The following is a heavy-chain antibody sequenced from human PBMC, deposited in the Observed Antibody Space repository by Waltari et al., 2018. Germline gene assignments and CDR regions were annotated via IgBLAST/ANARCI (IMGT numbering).Heavy chain of an antibody. CDR3: ARMGATWYYFDY. V-gene: IGHV4-61*02. J-gene: IGHJ4*02. D-gene: IGHD1-26*01. CDR1: GGSISSGSYY. Sequence: QVQLQESGPGLVKPSQTLSLTCTVSGGSISSGSYYWRCIRQPAGKGLEWIGRIYTSGSTNYNPSLKSRVTISVDTSKNQFSLKLSSVTAADTAVYYCARMGATWYYFDYWGQGTLVTVSS. CDR2: IYTSGST.